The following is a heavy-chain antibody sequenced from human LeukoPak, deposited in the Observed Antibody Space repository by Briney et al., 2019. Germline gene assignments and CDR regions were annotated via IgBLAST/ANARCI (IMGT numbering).Heavy chain of an antibody. CDR2: IKQDGSEK. CDR3: ASPGGPSGYSSGWPYYFDY. CDR1: GFTFSSYW. D-gene: IGHD6-19*01. Sequence: PGGSLRLSCAASGFTFSSYWMSWVRQAPGKGLEWVANIKQDGSEKYYVDSVKGRFTISRDNAKNSLYLQMNSLRAEDTAVYYCASPGGPSGYSSGWPYYFDYWGQGTLVTVSS. V-gene: IGHV3-7*01. J-gene: IGHJ4*02.